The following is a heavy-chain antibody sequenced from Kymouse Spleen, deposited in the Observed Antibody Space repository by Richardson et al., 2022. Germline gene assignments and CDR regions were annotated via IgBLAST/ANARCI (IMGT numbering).Heavy chain of an antibody. V-gene: IGHV4-34*01. CDR3: ARGVLWFGESYYYYYGMDV. D-gene: IGHD3-10*01. CDR2: INHSGST. J-gene: IGHJ6*02. Sequence: QVQLQQWGAGLLKPSETLSLTCAVYGGSFSGYYWSWIRQPPGKGLEWIGEINHSGSTNYNPSLKSRVTISVDTSKNQFSLKLSSVTAADTAVYYCARGVLWFGESYYYYYGMDVWGQGTTVTVSS. CDR1: GGSFSGYY.